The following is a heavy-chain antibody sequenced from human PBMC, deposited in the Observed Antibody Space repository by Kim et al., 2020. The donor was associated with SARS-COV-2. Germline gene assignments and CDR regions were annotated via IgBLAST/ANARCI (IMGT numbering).Heavy chain of an antibody. V-gene: IGHV3-66*01. D-gene: IGHD4-17*01. Sequence: GGSLRLSCAASGFTVSSNYMSWVRQAPGKGLEWVSVIYSGGSTYYADSVKGRFTISRDNSKNTLYLQMNSLRAEDTAVYYCARDLPYGDYSDYWGQGTLVTVSS. CDR3: ARDLPYGDYSDY. CDR2: IYSGGST. J-gene: IGHJ4*02. CDR1: GFTVSSNY.